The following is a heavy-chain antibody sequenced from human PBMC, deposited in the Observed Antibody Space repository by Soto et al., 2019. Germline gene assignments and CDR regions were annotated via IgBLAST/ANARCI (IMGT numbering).Heavy chain of an antibody. D-gene: IGHD2-2*01. CDR1: GGTFSSYA. J-gene: IGHJ6*02. Sequence: QVQLVQSGAEVKKPGSSVKVSCKASGGTFSSYAISWVRQAPGQGLEWMGGIIPIFGIANYAQKFQGRVTITADESTSTAYMELSSLRSEDTAVYYCARGAGIVVVPAAMSYYYYGMDVCGQGTTVTVSS. CDR2: IIPIFGIA. CDR3: ARGAGIVVVPAAMSYYYYGMDV. V-gene: IGHV1-69*01.